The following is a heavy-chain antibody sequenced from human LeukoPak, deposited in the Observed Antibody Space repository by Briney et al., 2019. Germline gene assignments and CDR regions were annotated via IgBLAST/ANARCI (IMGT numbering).Heavy chain of an antibody. D-gene: IGHD3-22*01. CDR1: GFTFSNSA. CDR2: LSGSGITT. CDR3: AKRLGYYDSSEGYFDY. Sequence: GGSLRLSCAASGFTFSNSAMSWVRQAPGKGLEWVSTLSGSGITTYYADSVKGRFTISRDISKNTLYLQMNSLRAEDTAVYYCAKRLGYYDSSEGYFDYWGPGTLVTVSS. V-gene: IGHV3-23*01. J-gene: IGHJ4*02.